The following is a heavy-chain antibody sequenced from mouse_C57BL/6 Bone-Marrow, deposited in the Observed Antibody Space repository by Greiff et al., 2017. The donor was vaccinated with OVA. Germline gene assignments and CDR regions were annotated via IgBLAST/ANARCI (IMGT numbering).Heavy chain of an antibody. J-gene: IGHJ4*01. CDR3: AVPTMVTTVYYAMDD. CDR1: GYAFSSSW. CDR2: IYPGDGDT. D-gene: IGHD2-9*01. Sequence: QVQLQQSGPELVKPGASVKISCKASGYAFSSSWMNWVKQRPGKGLEWIGRIYPGDGDTNYNGKFKGKATLTADKSSSTAYMQLSGLTSEDSAVYFCAVPTMVTTVYYAMDDWGQGTSVTVSS. V-gene: IGHV1-82*01.